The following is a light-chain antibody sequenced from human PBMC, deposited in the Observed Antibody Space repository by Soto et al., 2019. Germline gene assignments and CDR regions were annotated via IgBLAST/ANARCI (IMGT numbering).Light chain of an antibody. CDR1: SSDVGGYDH. V-gene: IGLV2-14*01. CDR2: EVS. J-gene: IGLJ1*01. Sequence: QSALTQPASVSGSPGQSITISCTGTSSDVGGYDHVSWYQQHPGKAPRVIIFEVSNRPSGVSNRFSGSKSGNTASLTISGLQAEDEADYYCSSYTTISTRVFGTGTKVTVL. CDR3: SSYTTISTRV.